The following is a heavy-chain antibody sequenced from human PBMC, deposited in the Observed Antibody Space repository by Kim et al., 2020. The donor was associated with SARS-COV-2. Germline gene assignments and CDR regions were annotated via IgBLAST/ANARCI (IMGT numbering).Heavy chain of an antibody. CDR2: GWTT. V-gene: IGHV3-15*01. CDR3: TTFWSGWY. D-gene: IGHD3-3*01. Sequence: GWTTDYAAPVNGRFTISRDDSKNTLYLQMNSLKTEDAAVYYCTTFWSGWYWGQGTLVTVSS. J-gene: IGHJ4*02.